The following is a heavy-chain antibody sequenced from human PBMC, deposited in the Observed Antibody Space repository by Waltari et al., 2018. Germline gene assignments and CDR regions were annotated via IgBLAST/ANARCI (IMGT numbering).Heavy chain of an antibody. V-gene: IGHV3-23*05. J-gene: IGHJ4*02. CDR3: AKVVNSGMYYYFDS. Sequence: EGQLLESGGGLVQPGESLRLSCVASGFTFRNYAMSWVRQAPGKGLEWVSAMHSTGSGPYYPDSVRSRFTISRDNSKSTLYLQMSSLRAEDTAIYYCAKVVNSGMYYYFDSWGQGTLVTVSS. CDR2: MHSTGSGP. CDR1: GFTFRNYA. D-gene: IGHD5-12*01.